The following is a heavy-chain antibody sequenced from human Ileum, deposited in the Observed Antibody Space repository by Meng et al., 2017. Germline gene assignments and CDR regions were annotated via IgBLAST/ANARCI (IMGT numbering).Heavy chain of an antibody. D-gene: IGHD3-10*01. CDR2: INRNADGGTA. V-gene: IGHV3-15*01. CDR3: TTYGSGSFAY. CDR1: GFTFSNSW. J-gene: IGHJ4*02. Sequence: EGLRLESGGGLVELGGSLRLSCAASGFTFSNSWMSWVRQAPGKGLEWVGRINRNADGGTANYPAPVKGRFSISRDDSQNRLYLQMSSLKTEDTAVYYCTTYGSGSFAYWGQGTLVTVSS.